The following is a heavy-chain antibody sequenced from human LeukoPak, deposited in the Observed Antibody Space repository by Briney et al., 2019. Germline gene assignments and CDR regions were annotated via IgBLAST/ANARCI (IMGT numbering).Heavy chain of an antibody. CDR1: GGTFSSYA. V-gene: IGHV1-69*01. CDR2: IIPIFGTA. D-gene: IGHD5-12*01. CDR3: ARRGYELTYYYYGMDV. Sequence: GSSVKVSCKASGGTFSSYAISWVRQAPGQGLEWMGGIIPIFGTANYAQKFQGRVTITADESTSTAYMELSSLRSEDTAVYYCARRGYELTYYYYGMDVWGQGTTVTVSS. J-gene: IGHJ6*02.